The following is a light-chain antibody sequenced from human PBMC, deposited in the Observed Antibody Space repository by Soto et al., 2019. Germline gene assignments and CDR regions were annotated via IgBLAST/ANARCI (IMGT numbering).Light chain of an antibody. CDR3: SSYASSGGHNYV. V-gene: IGLV2-14*01. J-gene: IGLJ1*01. CDR1: SNDICGYDS. Sequence: SVLTQPASMSGSPGQSITISSTGTSNDICGYDSVSWYQQSPGKVPRLIIYEGTNRPSGISNRFSGSKCGNTACLTISGLQAEDEAVYYCSSYASSGGHNYVFATGTKVTVL. CDR2: EGT.